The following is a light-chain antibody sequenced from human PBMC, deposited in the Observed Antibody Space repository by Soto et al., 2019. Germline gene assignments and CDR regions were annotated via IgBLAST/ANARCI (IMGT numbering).Light chain of an antibody. Sequence: QSALTQPASVSGSPGQSITISCTGSSSDVGVYNYVSWYQQHPGKAPKLMIYEVSNRPSGVSTRFSGSKSDNTASLTIYELQAEDEGDYYCSAYTARSTLVFGGGTKLTVL. J-gene: IGLJ3*02. V-gene: IGLV2-14*01. CDR1: SSDVGVYNY. CDR2: EVS. CDR3: SAYTARSTLV.